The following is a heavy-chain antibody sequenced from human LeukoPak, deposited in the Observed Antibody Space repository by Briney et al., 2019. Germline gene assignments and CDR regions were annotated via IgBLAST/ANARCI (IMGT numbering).Heavy chain of an antibody. CDR1: GFTFSDYY. D-gene: IGHD2-21*02. J-gene: IGHJ4*02. CDR2: ISRSTSYT. Sequence: GGSLRLSCAASGFTFSDYYMSWIRQAPGKGLEWVSYISRSTSYTNYADSVKGRFTISRDNAKTSLYLQMNSLRAEDTALYYCARGFVLGAAKNYFDYWGQGALVTVSS. CDR3: ARGFVLGAAKNYFDY. V-gene: IGHV3-11*06.